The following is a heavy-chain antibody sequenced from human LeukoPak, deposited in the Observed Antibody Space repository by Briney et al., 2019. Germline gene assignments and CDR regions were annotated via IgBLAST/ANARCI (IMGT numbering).Heavy chain of an antibody. J-gene: IGHJ4*02. D-gene: IGHD3-22*01. V-gene: IGHV2-70*11. Sequence: SGPALVKPTQTLTLTCTFSGFSLTTRGMCVSWIRQPPGKALEWLARIDWDDDKYYTTSLKTRLTISKDTSNNQVVLTVTNMDPVDTATYYCARLPQYYYDSSDEGNWGQGTLVTVSS. CDR2: IDWDDDK. CDR3: ARLPQYYYDSSDEGN. CDR1: GFSLTTRGMC.